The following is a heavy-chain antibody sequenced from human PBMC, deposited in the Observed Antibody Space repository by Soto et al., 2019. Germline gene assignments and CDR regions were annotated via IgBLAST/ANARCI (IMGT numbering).Heavy chain of an antibody. J-gene: IGHJ4*02. V-gene: IGHV4-39*01. CDR3: ARHDYGGFGL. CDR2: IYYSGST. CDR1: GGSISRSSYY. D-gene: IGHD4-17*01. Sequence: QLQLQESGPGLVKPSETLSLTCTVSGGSISRSSYYWGWIRQPPGKGLEWIGSIYYSGSTYYNPSPKSRVTISGDTSKNQFSLKLSSVAAADTAVYYCARHDYGGFGLWGQGTLVTVSS.